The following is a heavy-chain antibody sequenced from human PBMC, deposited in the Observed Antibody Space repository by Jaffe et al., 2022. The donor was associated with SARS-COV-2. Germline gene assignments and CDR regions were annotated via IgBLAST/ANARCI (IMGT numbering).Heavy chain of an antibody. D-gene: IGHD5-12*01. CDR1: GFTFSSYA. Sequence: QVQLVESGGGVVQPGRSLRLSCAASGFTFSSYAMHWVRQAPGKGLEWVAVISYDGSNKYYADSVKGRFTISRDNSKNTLYLQMNSLRAEDTAVYYCARAPGSLSGYAGLGDYWGQGTLVTVSS. V-gene: IGHV3-30*04. CDR2: ISYDGSNK. J-gene: IGHJ4*02. CDR3: ARAPGSLSGYAGLGDY.